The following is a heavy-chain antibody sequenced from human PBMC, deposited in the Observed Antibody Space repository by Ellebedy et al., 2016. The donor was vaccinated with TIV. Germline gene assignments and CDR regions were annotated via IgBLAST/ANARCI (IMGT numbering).Heavy chain of an antibody. J-gene: IGHJ5*02. V-gene: IGHV1-46*01. CDR3: ARDRRDWFDP. CDR2: IKPSGGST. CDR1: GYTFTSYY. Sequence: AASVKVSCKASGYTFTSYYMHWVRQAPGQGLEWMGIIKPSGGSTSYAQKFQGRVTMTRDTSTRTVYIELSSLRSEDTAVYYCARDRRDWFDPWGQGTLVTVSS.